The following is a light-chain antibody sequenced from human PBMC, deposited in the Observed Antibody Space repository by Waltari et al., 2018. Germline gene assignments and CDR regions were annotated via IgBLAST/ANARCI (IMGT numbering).Light chain of an antibody. V-gene: IGLV2-14*03. J-gene: IGLJ2*01. CDR3: SSYTSKNTLL. CDR2: DVS. CDR1: SSDVGDYNY. Sequence: QSALTQPASVSGSPGQSITIPCTGTSSDVGDYNYVSWYQQHPGKAPKLMIYDVSNRPSGVSNRFSGSKSGNTASLTISGLQAEDEADYYCSSYTSKNTLLFGGGTRLTVL.